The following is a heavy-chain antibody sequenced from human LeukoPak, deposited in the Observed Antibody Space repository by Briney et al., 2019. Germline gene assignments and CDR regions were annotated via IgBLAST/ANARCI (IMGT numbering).Heavy chain of an antibody. Sequence: ASVKVSCKASGYTFTSYGISWVRQAPGQGLEWMGWISAYNGNTNYAQKLQGRVTMTTDTSTSTAYMELRSLRSDDTAVYYCARARQLLIKTYYYYYMDVWGKGTTITVSS. J-gene: IGHJ6*03. V-gene: IGHV1-18*01. CDR3: ARARQLLIKTYYYYYMDV. CDR1: GYTFTSYG. D-gene: IGHD2-2*01. CDR2: ISAYNGNT.